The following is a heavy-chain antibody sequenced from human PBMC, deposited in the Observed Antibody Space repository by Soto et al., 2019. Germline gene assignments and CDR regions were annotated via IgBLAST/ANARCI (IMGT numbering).Heavy chain of an antibody. J-gene: IGHJ4*02. CDR1: GGTFSNYN. Sequence: QVQLVQSEAEVQKPGSSVKVSCKAYGGTFSNYNINWVRQAPGQGLEWMGGIIPLFGTINYAQKFQGRVTITAGESTSTAYLELSSLTSDDTAVYYCAREDGPHGGSSSHKSWGQGTLVTVSS. CDR2: IIPLFGTI. D-gene: IGHD1-26*01. V-gene: IGHV1-69*01. CDR3: AREDGPHGGSSSHKS.